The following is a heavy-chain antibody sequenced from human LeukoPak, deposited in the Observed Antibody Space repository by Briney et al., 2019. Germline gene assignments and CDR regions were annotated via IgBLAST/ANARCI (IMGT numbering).Heavy chain of an antibody. D-gene: IGHD3-22*01. V-gene: IGHV3-21*01. CDR3: ARDPLPSMIVVVTLTGWYFDL. J-gene: IGHJ2*01. CDR2: ISSSSSYI. CDR1: GLTFSSYA. Sequence: SGGSLRLSCAASGLTFSSYAMSWFRQAPGKGLEWVSSISSSSSYIYYADSVKGRFTISRDNAKNSLYLQMNSLRAEDTAVYYCARDPLPSMIVVVTLTGWYFDLWGRGTLVTVSS.